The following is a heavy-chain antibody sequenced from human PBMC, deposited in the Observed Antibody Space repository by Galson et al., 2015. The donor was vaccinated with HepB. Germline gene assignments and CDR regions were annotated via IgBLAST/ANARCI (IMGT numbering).Heavy chain of an antibody. D-gene: IGHD6-13*01. CDR3: ARVSGSSTGLTWFDP. CDR1: GFTFSSYS. CDR2: ISSSSSYI. V-gene: IGHV3-21*01. J-gene: IGHJ5*02. Sequence: SLRLSCAASGFTFSSYSMNWVRQAPGKGLEWVSSISSSSSYIYYADSVKGRFTISRDNAKNSLYLQMNSLRAEDTAVYYCARVSGSSTGLTWFDPWGQGTLVTVSS.